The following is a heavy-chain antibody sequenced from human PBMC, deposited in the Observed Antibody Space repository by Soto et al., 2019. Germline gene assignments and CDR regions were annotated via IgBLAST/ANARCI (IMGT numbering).Heavy chain of an antibody. CDR3: ARRDTSGFLRYFDN. D-gene: IGHD3-3*01. Sequence: SVKVSCKSSGGTFSSFINYPINWVRQAPGQGLEWMGGIVPNVGTVNYAQKFRGKVTITADKSTGTAYMELSSLRSEDTALYYCARRDTSGFLRYFDNWGQGTQVTVSA. V-gene: IGHV1-69*06. CDR1: GGTFSSFINYP. J-gene: IGHJ4*02. CDR2: IVPNVGTV.